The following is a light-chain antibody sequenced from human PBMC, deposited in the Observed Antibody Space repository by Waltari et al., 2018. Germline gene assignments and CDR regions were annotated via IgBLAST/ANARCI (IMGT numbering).Light chain of an antibody. CDR1: SGAVGFSYF. Sequence: QSALTQPASVSGSPGQSITISCTATSGAVGFSYFFPWYQQFPGKVPIVLISEVNILTSGVSNRFCASKSGNTASLTISGLQSEDEADYYCASHTSRGTWVFGGGTKVTVL. J-gene: IGLJ3*02. CDR3: ASHTSRGTWV. V-gene: IGLV2-14*01. CDR2: EVN.